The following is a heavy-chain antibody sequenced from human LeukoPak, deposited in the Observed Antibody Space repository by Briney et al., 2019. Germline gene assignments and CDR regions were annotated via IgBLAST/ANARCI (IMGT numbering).Heavy chain of an antibody. CDR1: GGSFSGYY. CDR3: ARGRDSYGSGTYYFEY. D-gene: IGHD3-10*01. J-gene: IGHJ4*02. Sequence: SETLSLTCAVYGGSFSGYYWSWIRQPPGKGLEWIGEINHSGSTNYNPSLKSRITISGHRSKNQFSLKLSSVTAADTAVYYCARGRDSYGSGTYYFEYWGQGTLVTVSS. V-gene: IGHV4-34*01. CDR2: INHSGST.